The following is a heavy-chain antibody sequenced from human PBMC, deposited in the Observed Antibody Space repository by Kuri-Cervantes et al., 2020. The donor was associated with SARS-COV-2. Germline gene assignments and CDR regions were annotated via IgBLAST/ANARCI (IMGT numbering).Heavy chain of an antibody. D-gene: IGHD6-13*01. CDR1: GYTFTSYG. J-gene: IGHJ6*02. Sequence: ASVKVSCKASGYTFTSYGISWVRQAPGQGLEWMGWISAYNGNTNYAQKLQGRVTMTTDTSTSTAYMELRSLRSDDTAVYYCARSYSSTWYLSHYYAMDVWGQGTTVTVSS. V-gene: IGHV1-18*01. CDR2: ISAYNGNT. CDR3: ARSYSSTWYLSHYYAMDV.